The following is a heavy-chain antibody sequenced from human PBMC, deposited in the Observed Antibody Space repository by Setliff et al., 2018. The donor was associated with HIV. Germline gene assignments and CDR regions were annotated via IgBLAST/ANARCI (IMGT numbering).Heavy chain of an antibody. CDR1: GGSFSGYY. Sequence: PSETLSLTCAVYGGSFSGYYWSWIRQPPGKGLEWIGEINHRGSTNYNPSLKIRVTISVETSKNQFSLKLNSVTAADTAVYYCAREAARVVDFWGQGTLVTVSS. CDR2: INHRGST. CDR3: AREAARVVDF. V-gene: IGHV4-34*01. D-gene: IGHD6-25*01. J-gene: IGHJ4*02.